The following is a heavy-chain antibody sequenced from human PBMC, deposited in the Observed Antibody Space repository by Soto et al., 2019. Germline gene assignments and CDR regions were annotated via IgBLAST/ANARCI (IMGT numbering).Heavy chain of an antibody. CDR2: IIPILGIA. J-gene: IGHJ5*02. D-gene: IGHD3-10*01. CDR1: GGTFSSYT. V-gene: IGHV1-69*02. CDR3: ARSYYGSGSYYVSGFAP. Sequence: QVQLVQSGAEVKKPGSSVKVSCKASGGTFSSYTISWVRQAPGQGLEWMGRIIPILGIANYAQKFQGRVTITADKSTSTAYMERSSRRYEDTAVYYCARSYYGSGSYYVSGFAPWGQGTLVTVSS.